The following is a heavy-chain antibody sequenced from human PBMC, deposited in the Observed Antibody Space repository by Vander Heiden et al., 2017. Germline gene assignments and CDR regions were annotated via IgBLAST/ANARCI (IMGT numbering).Heavy chain of an antibody. J-gene: IGHJ4*02. CDR3: ARTFGAFDY. CDR2: VFPGDSDT. CDR1: GYNFPSYW. Sequence: VQLVQSGAEVKKPEESLKISCTGFGYNFPSYWIAWVRQVPGKGLEWMGMVFPGDSDTRYNPSFRGHVTISVDKSTSTAYLQWSRLKASDTAIYYCARTFGAFDYWGQGTLVTVSS. D-gene: IGHD2-15*01. V-gene: IGHV5-51*01.